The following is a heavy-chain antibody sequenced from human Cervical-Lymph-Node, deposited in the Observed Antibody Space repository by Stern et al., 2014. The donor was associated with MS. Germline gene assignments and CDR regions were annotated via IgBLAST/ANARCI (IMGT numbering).Heavy chain of an antibody. V-gene: IGHV1-18*01. CDR1: GYTFSNHG. CDR3: ARPGSGRFCSGGSCAIDY. CDR2: IRAYNGDT. J-gene: IGHJ4*02. D-gene: IGHD2-15*01. Sequence: MQLVESGAEVKKPGASVKVSCKASGYTFSNHGISWVRQAPGQGLEWMGWIRAYNGDTDYAQKFQGRVTMTADTSTSTAYMDLRTLRSDDTAVYYCARPGSGRFCSGGSCAIDYWGQGTLVTVSS.